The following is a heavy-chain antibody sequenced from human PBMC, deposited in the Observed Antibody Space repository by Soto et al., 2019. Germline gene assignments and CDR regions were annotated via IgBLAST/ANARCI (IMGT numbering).Heavy chain of an antibody. CDR3: AKDIEGALETAMCFDY. J-gene: IGHJ4*02. D-gene: IGHD5-18*01. CDR1: GFTFDDYA. V-gene: IGHV3-9*01. Sequence: QPGGSLRLSCAASGFTFDDYAMHWVRQAPGKGLEWVSGISWNSGSIGYADSVKGRFTISRDNAKNSLYLQMNSLRAEDTALYYCAKDIEGALETAMCFDYWGQGTLVTVSS. CDR2: ISWNSGSI.